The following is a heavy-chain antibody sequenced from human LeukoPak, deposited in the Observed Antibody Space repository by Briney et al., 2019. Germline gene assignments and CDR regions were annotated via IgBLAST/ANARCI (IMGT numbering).Heavy chain of an antibody. Sequence: PSDTLSLTCTVSGHSISSSRYYWGWIRQPPGKGLEWIGGIYNSGSTYYNPSLKSRVTISVDTSKNQFSLKLSSVTAADTAVYYCARVSGWYYYDSSGYYPWYYFDYWGQGTLVTVSS. CDR2: IYNSGST. CDR1: GHSISSSRYY. V-gene: IGHV4-39*07. CDR3: ARVSGWYYYDSSGYYPWYYFDY. J-gene: IGHJ4*02. D-gene: IGHD3-22*01.